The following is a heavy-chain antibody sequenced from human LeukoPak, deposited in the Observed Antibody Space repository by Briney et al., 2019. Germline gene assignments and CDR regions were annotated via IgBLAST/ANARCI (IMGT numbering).Heavy chain of an antibody. Sequence: GESLKISCKGSGYRFTSYWIGWGRPMPGKGREWMGIIYPGDSDTRYSPSFQGQVTISADKSISTAYLQWSSLKASDTAMYYCARPYCSGGSCFEYFQHWGQGTLVTVSS. V-gene: IGHV5-51*01. CDR1: GYRFTSYW. D-gene: IGHD2-15*01. CDR2: IYPGDSDT. CDR3: ARPYCSGGSCFEYFQH. J-gene: IGHJ1*01.